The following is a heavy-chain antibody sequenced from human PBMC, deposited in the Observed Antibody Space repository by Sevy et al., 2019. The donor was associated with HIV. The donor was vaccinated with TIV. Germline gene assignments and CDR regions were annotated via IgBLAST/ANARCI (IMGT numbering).Heavy chain of an antibody. V-gene: IGHV3-48*02. CDR3: ARCPGHYSIDY. D-gene: IGHD2-21*01. CDR2: IGTAAGVT. CDR1: GFTFNTYS. J-gene: IGHJ4*02. Sequence: GESLKISCAASGFTFNTYSLIWVRQTPGKGLEWLSFIGTAAGVTYYADSVKGRFTISRDNAKNSLYLQMNSLRDEVTAVYYCARCPGHYSIDYWGQGTLVTVSS.